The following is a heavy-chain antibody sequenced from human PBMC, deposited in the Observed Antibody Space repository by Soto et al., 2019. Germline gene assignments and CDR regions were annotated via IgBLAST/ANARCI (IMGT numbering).Heavy chain of an antibody. Sequence: QVQLVESGGGVVQPGRSLRLSCAASGFTFSSYGMHWVRQAPGKGLEWVAVIWYDGSNKYYADSVKGRFTISRDNSKNTLYLQMHSLRAEDTAVYYCARDSDPFTYYYYGMDVWGQGTTVTVSS. CDR1: GFTFSSYG. CDR2: IWYDGSNK. CDR3: ARDSDPFTYYYYGMDV. V-gene: IGHV3-33*01. J-gene: IGHJ6*02.